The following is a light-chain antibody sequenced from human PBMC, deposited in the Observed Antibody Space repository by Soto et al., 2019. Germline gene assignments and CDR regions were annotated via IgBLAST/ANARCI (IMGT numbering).Light chain of an antibody. CDR1: SSDVGGYNY. V-gene: IGLV2-14*01. Sequence: QSALTQPASVSGSPGQSIAISCTGTSSDVGGYNYVSWYQQHPGKAPKLMVYDVSNRPSGVSNRFSGSKSDNTASLTISGLQAEDETDYYCSSYTSSSTYVFGPGTKAPS. CDR3: SSYTSSSTYV. J-gene: IGLJ1*01. CDR2: DVS.